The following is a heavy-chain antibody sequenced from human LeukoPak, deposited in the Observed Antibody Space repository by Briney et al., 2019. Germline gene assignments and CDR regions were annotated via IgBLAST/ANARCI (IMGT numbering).Heavy chain of an antibody. J-gene: IGHJ3*02. CDR1: GFTLSSYA. V-gene: IGHV3-23*01. CDR3: AKGDGSPAIIDAFDI. D-gene: IGHD1-26*01. Sequence: GGSLRLSCAASGFTLSSYAMSWVRQAPGKGLEWVSAICGSGGSTYYADSVKGRFTISRDNSKNTLYLQMNSLRAEDTAVYYCAKGDGSPAIIDAFDIWGQGTMVTVSS. CDR2: ICGSGGST.